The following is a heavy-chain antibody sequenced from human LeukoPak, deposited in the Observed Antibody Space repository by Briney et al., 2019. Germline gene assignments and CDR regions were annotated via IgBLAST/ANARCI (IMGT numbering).Heavy chain of an antibody. J-gene: IGHJ4*02. CDR2: IRHDVSEI. CDR3: AKNRDPSGSYAGPFDF. Sequence: GGSLRLSCAASGFTFSTYGMHCVRHAPRKRLGWVAFIRHDVSEIQYGDSVKDRLTISRANSNNTLYLQKDILRPGDTAVLFWAKNRDPSGSYAGPFDFWGRESWSPSLQ. CDR1: GFTFSTYG. D-gene: IGHD3-10*01. V-gene: IGHV3-30*02.